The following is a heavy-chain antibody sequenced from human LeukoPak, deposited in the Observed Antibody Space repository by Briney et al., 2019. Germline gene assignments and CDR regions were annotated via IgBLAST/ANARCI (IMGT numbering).Heavy chain of an antibody. Sequence: SGGSLRLSCAASGFTFSSYGMHWVRQAPGKGQEWVAFIRYDGSNKYYADSVKGRSTISRDNSKNTLYLQMNSLRAEDTAVYYCARDRNPYYDFWSGYYGDYWGQGTLVTVSS. V-gene: IGHV3-30*02. CDR1: GFTFSSYG. J-gene: IGHJ4*02. CDR3: ARDRNPYYDFWSGYYGDY. CDR2: IRYDGSNK. D-gene: IGHD3-3*01.